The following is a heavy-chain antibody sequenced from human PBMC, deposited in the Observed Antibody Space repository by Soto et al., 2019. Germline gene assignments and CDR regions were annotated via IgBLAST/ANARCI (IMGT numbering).Heavy chain of an antibody. D-gene: IGHD1-1*01. Sequence: KPSETLSLSCTVSGGSISSGGYYWSWIRQHPGKGLEWIGYIYYSRSTYYNPSLKSRVTISVDTSKNQFSLKLSSVTAADTARYSWASASLGCGERSRSGGFDPWGQGTMVTVSS. CDR2: IYYSRST. CDR1: GGSISSGGYY. CDR3: ASASLGCGERSRSGGFDP. V-gene: IGHV4-31*03. J-gene: IGHJ5*02.